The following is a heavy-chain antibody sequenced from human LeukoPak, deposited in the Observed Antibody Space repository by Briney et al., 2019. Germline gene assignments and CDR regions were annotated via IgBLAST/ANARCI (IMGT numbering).Heavy chain of an antibody. V-gene: IGHV4-59*01. D-gene: IGHD6-6*01. Sequence: SSETLSLTCTVSGGSISSYYWSWIRQPPGKGLEWIGYIYYSGSTNYNPYLESRVTISVDTSKNKSSLKMSSVTAADTAVYYCARTSSSGYYYYYYMDVWGKGNTVTVSS. J-gene: IGHJ6*03. CDR2: IYYSGST. CDR3: ARTSSSGYYYYYYMDV. CDR1: GGSISSYY.